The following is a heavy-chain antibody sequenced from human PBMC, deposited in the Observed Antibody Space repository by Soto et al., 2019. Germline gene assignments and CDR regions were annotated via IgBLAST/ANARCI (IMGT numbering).Heavy chain of an antibody. V-gene: IGHV2-5*02. CDR2: IYWDDDK. Sequence: QITLNESGPTVVKPTETLTLTCTFSGFSLTTSGVDVGWVRQSPGKAPEWLAFIYWDDDKRDSTSLKSRLTITKDTSKNQVVLTMANVDPADTATYYCAHRVLRAVFGLVTTTAIYFDFWGQGTPVVVSS. J-gene: IGHJ4*02. CDR3: AHRVLRAVFGLVTTTAIYFDF. D-gene: IGHD3-3*01. CDR1: GFSLTTSGVD.